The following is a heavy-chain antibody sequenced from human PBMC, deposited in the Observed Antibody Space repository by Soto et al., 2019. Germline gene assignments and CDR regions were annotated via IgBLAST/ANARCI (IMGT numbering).Heavy chain of an antibody. J-gene: IGHJ2*01. Sequence: GGSLRLSCAASGFTFSSYEMNWVRQAPGKGLEWVSYISSSGSTIYYADSVKGRFTISRDNAKNSLYLQMNSLRAEDTAVYYCAKGPGDLPNWYFDLWGRGTLVTVSS. D-gene: IGHD7-27*01. V-gene: IGHV3-48*03. CDR3: AKGPGDLPNWYFDL. CDR1: GFTFSSYE. CDR2: ISSSGSTI.